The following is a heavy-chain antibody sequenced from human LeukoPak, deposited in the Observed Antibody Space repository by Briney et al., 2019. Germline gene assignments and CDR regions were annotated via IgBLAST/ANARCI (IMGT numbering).Heavy chain of an antibody. D-gene: IGHD1-1*01. CDR3: ARVEGGPELTESDY. J-gene: IGHJ4*02. V-gene: IGHV1-2*06. Sequence: ASVKVSCTASGYTFTGYYMHWVRQAPGQGLEWMGRINPNSGGTNYAQKFQGRVTMTRDTSIGTAYMELSRLRSDDTAVYYCARVEGGPELTESDYWGQGTLVTVSS. CDR2: INPNSGGT. CDR1: GYTFTGYY.